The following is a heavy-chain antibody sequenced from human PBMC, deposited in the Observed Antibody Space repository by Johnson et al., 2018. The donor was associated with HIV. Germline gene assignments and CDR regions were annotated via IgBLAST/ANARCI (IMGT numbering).Heavy chain of an antibody. CDR3: ARDWGLYSSGWYDDAFDI. CDR1: GFTFSSYA. J-gene: IGHJ3*02. CDR2: ISGSGGST. V-gene: IGHV3-23*04. Sequence: VQLVESGGGLVQPGGSLRLSCAASGFTFSSYAMSWVRQAPGKGLEWVSAISGSGGSTYYADSVKGRFTISSDNSKNTLYLQMNSLRAEDTAVYYCARDWGLYSSGWYDDAFDIWGQGTMVTVSS. D-gene: IGHD6-19*01.